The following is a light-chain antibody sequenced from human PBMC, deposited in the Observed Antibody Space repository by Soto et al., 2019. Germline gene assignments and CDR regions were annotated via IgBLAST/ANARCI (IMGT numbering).Light chain of an antibody. Sequence: EFVLTQSPGTLSLSPWERATLSCRASQTVRNNYLAWYQQKPGQAPRLLIYDASSRATGIPDRFSGGGSGTGFTLTISRLEPEDFAVYYCQQFSSYPLTFGGGTKVDIK. CDR2: DAS. V-gene: IGKV3-20*01. CDR3: QQFSSYPLT. J-gene: IGKJ4*01. CDR1: QTVRNNY.